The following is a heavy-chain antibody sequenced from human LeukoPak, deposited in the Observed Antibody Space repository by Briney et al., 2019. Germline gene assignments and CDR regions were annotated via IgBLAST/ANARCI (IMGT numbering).Heavy chain of an antibody. V-gene: IGHV1-2*02. CDR1: GYTFTGYY. D-gene: IGHD3-9*01. J-gene: IGHJ4*02. CDR3: ARDRSNTDRYFDWLLRGLDY. Sequence: ASVKVSCKASGYTFTGYYMHWVRQAPGQGLEWMGWINPNSGGTNYAQKFQGRVTMTRDTSISTAYMELSRLGSDDTAVYYCARDRSNTDRYFDWLLRGLDYWGQGTLVTVSS. CDR2: INPNSGGT.